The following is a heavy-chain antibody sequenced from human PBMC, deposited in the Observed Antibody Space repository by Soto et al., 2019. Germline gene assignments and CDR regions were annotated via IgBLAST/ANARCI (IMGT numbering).Heavy chain of an antibody. Sequence: QVQLVQSGAEVKKPGASVKVSCKASGYTFTSYGISWVRQAPGQGLEWMGWISTYNGNTKYAQKLQGRVTMTTDTTTSPAEMERRSLRSDDTAVFYCAREMVRGVGSDYWGEGTLVTVSS. V-gene: IGHV1-18*01. CDR2: ISTYNGNT. CDR3: AREMVRGVGSDY. CDR1: GYTFTSYG. J-gene: IGHJ4*02. D-gene: IGHD3-10*01.